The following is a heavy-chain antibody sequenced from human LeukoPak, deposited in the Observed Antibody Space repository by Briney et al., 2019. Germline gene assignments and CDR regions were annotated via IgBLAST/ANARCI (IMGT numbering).Heavy chain of an antibody. J-gene: IGHJ3*02. CDR3: ASLYEPDAFDI. D-gene: IGHD2-8*01. CDR2: IYYSGST. V-gene: IGHV4-59*01. CDR1: GGSISSYY. Sequence: SETLSPTCTVSGGSISSYYWSWIRQPPGKGLEWIGYIYYSGSTNHNPSLKSRVTISVGTSKNQFSLKLSSVTAADTAVYYCASLYEPDAFDIWGQGTMVTVSS.